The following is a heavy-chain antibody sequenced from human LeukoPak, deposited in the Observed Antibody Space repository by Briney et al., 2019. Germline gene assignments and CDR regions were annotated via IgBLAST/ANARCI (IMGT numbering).Heavy chain of an antibody. CDR2: ISWNSGSI. V-gene: IGHV3-9*03. Sequence: GGTLRLSCAASGFTFSSYGMSWVRQAPGKGLEWVSGISWNSGSIGYADSVKGRFTISRDNAKNSLYLQMNSLRAEDMALYYCAKSYYYYYMDVWGKGTTVTVSS. CDR1: GFTFSSYG. CDR3: AKSYYYYYMDV. J-gene: IGHJ6*03.